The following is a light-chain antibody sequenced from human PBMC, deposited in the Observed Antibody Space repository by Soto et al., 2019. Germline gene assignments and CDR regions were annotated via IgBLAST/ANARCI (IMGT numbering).Light chain of an antibody. CDR3: QSYDTNLRGD. J-gene: IGLJ1*01. CDR2: ANN. CDR1: SSNIGAGYD. V-gene: IGLV1-40*01. Sequence: QAVVTQPPSVSGAPGQRVTISCTGSSSNIGAGYDVHWYQQFPGTAPKLLIYANNNRPSGVPDRFSASKSGTSASLAITGLQADDEADYYCQSYDTNLRGDFGTGTKVTVL.